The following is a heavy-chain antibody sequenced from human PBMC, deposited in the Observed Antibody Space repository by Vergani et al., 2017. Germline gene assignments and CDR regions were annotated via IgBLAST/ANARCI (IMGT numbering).Heavy chain of an antibody. V-gene: IGHV1-18*01. CDR2: ISAYNGNT. CDR3: ATDQVAARPGNYYYMDV. Sequence: QVQLVQSGAEVKKPGASVKVSCKASGYTFTSYGISWVRQAPGQGLEWMGWISAYNGNTNYAQKLQGRVTMTTDTSTSTAYMELRSLTSDDTAVYYCATDQVAARPGNYYYMDVWGKGTTVTVSS. J-gene: IGHJ6*03. CDR1: GYTFTSYG. D-gene: IGHD6-6*01.